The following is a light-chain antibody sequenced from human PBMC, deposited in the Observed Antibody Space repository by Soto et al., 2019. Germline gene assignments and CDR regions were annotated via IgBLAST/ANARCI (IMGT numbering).Light chain of an antibody. Sequence: IVLTQSPGTLSLSPGERATLSCRASQSVSSNSLAWYQQKPGQSPSLLIYGASSRATGIPDRFSGSGSGSGPDFTLTISRLEPEDVAVYYCQQYISTPWTFGQGTKVEIK. CDR3: QQYISTPWT. V-gene: IGKV3-20*01. CDR1: QSVSSNS. J-gene: IGKJ1*01. CDR2: GAS.